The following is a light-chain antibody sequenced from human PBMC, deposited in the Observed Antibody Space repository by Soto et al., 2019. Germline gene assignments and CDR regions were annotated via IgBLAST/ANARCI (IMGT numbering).Light chain of an antibody. CDR3: GTWESSRNWV. V-gene: IGLV1-51*01. CDR2: DNI. J-gene: IGLJ3*02. CDR1: SSNIGNNY. Sequence: QSALTQSPSVSAAPGQTVTISCSGTSSNIGNNYVSWYQLLPETAPKLLIYDNIKRPSGIPDRFSGSKSGTSATLVITGLQTGDEADYYCGTWESSRNWVFGAGTKVTVL.